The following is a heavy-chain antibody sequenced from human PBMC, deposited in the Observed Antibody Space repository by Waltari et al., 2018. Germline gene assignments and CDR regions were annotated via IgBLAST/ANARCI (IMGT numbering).Heavy chain of an antibody. J-gene: IGHJ6*02. D-gene: IGHD2-2*01. CDR1: GGSISSSSYY. Sequence: QLQLQESGPGLVKPSETLSLTCTVSGGSISSSSYYWGWSRQPPGMGLEWIGSIYYSGSTYYNPSLKSRVTISVDTSKNQFSLKLSSVTAADTAVYYCARQDIVVVPAVGYYYYGMDVWGQGTTVTVSS. CDR2: IYYSGST. CDR3: ARQDIVVVPAVGYYYYGMDV. V-gene: IGHV4-39*01.